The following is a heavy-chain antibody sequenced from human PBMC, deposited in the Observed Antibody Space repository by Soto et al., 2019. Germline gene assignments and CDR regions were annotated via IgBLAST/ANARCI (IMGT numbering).Heavy chain of an antibody. CDR2: ISSDGSST. CDR3: ARVRYCSDNSCYSWFDY. Sequence: QPGGSLRLSCVASGFTFSNYWMHWVRQAPGKGLEWVSRISSDGSSTTFADSVKGRFTISRDNAENSLHLQMNSLRAEDTAVYYCARVRYCSDNSCYSWFDYWGQGTLVTVSS. J-gene: IGHJ4*02. V-gene: IGHV3-74*01. D-gene: IGHD2-15*01. CDR1: GFTFSNYW.